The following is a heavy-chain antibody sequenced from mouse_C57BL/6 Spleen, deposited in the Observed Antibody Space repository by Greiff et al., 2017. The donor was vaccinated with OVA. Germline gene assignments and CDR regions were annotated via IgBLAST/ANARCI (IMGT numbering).Heavy chain of an antibody. J-gene: IGHJ3*01. D-gene: IGHD4-1*01. Sequence: QSGAELMKPGASVKLSFKATGYTFTGYWIEWVKQRPGHGLEWIGEILPGSGSTYYNEKFKGKATFTADTSSNTAYMQLSSLTTEDPASYYGARRGWDGGVADWGQGTLVTVAA. CDR2: ILPGSGST. CDR3: ARRGWDGGVAD. CDR1: GYTFTGYW. V-gene: IGHV1-9*01.